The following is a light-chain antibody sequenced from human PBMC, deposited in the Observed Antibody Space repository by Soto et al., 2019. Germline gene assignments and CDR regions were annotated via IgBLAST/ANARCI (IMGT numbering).Light chain of an antibody. CDR2: GAS. CDR3: LQHNSYPWT. Sequence: EIVMTQSPGTLSVSPGDRATLSCRASQSVSSSLAWYQQKPGQAHRLLILGASNRATGTPARFSGSGSGTEFTLTISSLQPEDFATYYCLQHNSYPWTFGQGTKVDIK. V-gene: IGKV3D-15*01. CDR1: QSVSSS. J-gene: IGKJ1*01.